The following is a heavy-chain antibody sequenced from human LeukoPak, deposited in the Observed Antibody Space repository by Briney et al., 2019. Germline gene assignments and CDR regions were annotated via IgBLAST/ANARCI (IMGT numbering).Heavy chain of an antibody. Sequence: PGGSLRLSCAASGFTFSSYGMHWVRQAPGKGLEWVAVIWYDGSNKYYADSVKGRFTISRDNSQNTLYLQVNSLRAEDTAVYYCARGYGGYYYYLDVWGKGTTVTVSS. J-gene: IGHJ6*03. CDR1: GFTFSSYG. V-gene: IGHV3-33*01. CDR2: IWYDGSNK. CDR3: ARGYGGYYYYLDV. D-gene: IGHD3-10*01.